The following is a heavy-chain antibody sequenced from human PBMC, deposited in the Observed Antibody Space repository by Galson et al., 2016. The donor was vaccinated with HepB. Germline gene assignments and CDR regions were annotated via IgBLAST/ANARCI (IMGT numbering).Heavy chain of an antibody. CDR1: EFTVSNFA. Sequence: SLRLSCAASEFTVSNFAMSWVRQTPGKGLEWVSAINGGSTYYADTVKGRFIISRDNAKNSLYLQMNSLRAEDTAVYYCVQGSTAPAVWGKGTTVTVSS. J-gene: IGHJ6*04. D-gene: IGHD1-26*01. V-gene: IGHV3-23*01. CDR2: INGGST. CDR3: VQGSTAPAV.